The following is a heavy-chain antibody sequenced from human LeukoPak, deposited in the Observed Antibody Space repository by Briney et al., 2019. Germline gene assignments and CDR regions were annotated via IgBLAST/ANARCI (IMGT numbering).Heavy chain of an antibody. V-gene: IGHV3-21*01. CDR2: ISSRSDYI. D-gene: IGHD3-22*01. CDR3: ARGSSGGDN. J-gene: IGHJ4*02. CDR1: GFTFSDHT. Sequence: GGSLRLSCAASGFTFSDHTMNWVRQAPGKGLEWVSSISSRSDYIHYADSVKGRFTISRDNAENSLFLQMNSLRADDTAVYYCARGSSGGDNWGQGTLVTVSS.